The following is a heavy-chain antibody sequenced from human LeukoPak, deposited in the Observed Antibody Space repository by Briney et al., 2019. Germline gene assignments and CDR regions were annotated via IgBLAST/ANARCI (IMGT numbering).Heavy chain of an antibody. CDR1: GYTFTSYY. V-gene: IGHV1-46*01. D-gene: IGHD6-13*01. CDR2: INPSGGST. Sequence: ASVKVSCKASGYTFTSYYMHWVRQAPGQGLEWMGIINPSGGSTSYAQKFQGRVTMTRDTSTSTVYMELSSLRSEDTAVYYCAREGGYSSSWYSLHYYYYGMDVWGQGTTVTVSS. J-gene: IGHJ6*02. CDR3: AREGGYSSSWYSLHYYYYGMDV.